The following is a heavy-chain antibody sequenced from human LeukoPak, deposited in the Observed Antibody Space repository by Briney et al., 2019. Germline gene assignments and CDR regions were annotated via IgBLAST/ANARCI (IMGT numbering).Heavy chain of an antibody. J-gene: IGHJ3*02. CDR3: ARGPDYYDSSGYYGDAFDI. CDR2: IYYSGST. CDR1: GGSISSYY. V-gene: IGHV4-59*01. D-gene: IGHD3-22*01. Sequence: PSETLSLTCTVPGGSISSYYWSWIRQPPGKGLEWIGYIYYSGSTNYNPSLKSRVTISVDTSKNQFSLKLSSVTAADTAVYYCARGPDYYDSSGYYGDAFDIWGQGTMVTVSS.